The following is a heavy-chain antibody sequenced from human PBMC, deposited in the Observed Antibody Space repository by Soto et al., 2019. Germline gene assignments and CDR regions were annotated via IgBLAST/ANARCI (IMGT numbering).Heavy chain of an antibody. CDR1: GYTFTSYG. V-gene: IGHV1-18*04. D-gene: IGHD2-8*01. CDR3: ASDRCTTAKCYTHHLDV. CDR2: ISPYSGHT. Sequence: QGQLVQSGGEVTKPGASVKVSCNSSGYTFTSYGISWVRQAPGQGLEWMGWISPYSGHTKESQKVQGRVTLTTETSTGTAYMDLTNLASDDTAVYYCASDRCTTAKCYTHHLDVWGQGTTVIVSS. J-gene: IGHJ6*02.